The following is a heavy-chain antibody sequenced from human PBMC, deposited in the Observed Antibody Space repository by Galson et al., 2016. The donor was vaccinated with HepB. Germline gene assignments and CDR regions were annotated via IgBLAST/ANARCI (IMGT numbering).Heavy chain of an antibody. Sequence: SLRLYCAASGFTFRGYAIHWVRQTSGKGLEWVGRIRGKANSYETTYSAAVKGRFTLSRDDSENTAYLQMNSLKTEDTAVYYCSLDFDNWGQGTLVAVSS. V-gene: IGHV3-73*01. CDR1: GFTFRGYA. CDR3: SLDFDN. CDR2: IRGKANSYET. J-gene: IGHJ4*02.